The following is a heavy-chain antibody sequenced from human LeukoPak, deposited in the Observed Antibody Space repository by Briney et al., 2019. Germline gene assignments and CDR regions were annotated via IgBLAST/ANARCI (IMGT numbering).Heavy chain of an antibody. Sequence: GESLKISCKGSGYSFTHYWIVWGRQMPGKGLEWMGIFSPGDSDSRYSPSFQGQVTISADKSISTAYLQWSGLKASDTAMYYCARLAGTHHFGSGSYPDYWGQGTLVTVSS. D-gene: IGHD3-10*01. CDR2: FSPGDSDS. CDR1: GYSFTHYW. V-gene: IGHV5-51*01. J-gene: IGHJ4*02. CDR3: ARLAGTHHFGSGSYPDY.